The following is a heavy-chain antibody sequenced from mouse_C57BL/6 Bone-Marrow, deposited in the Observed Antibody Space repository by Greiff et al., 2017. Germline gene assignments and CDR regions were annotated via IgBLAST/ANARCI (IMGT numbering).Heavy chain of an antibody. CDR3: ARERKLWYFDV. CDR1: GYTFTSYW. CDR2: IYPSDSET. Sequence: QVQLQQPGAELVRPGSSVKLSCKASGYTFTSYWMDWVKQRPGQGLEWIGNIYPSDSETHYNQKFKDKATLTVDKSSSPAYMQLSSLTSADSAVYYCARERKLWYFDVWGTGTTLTVSS. J-gene: IGHJ1*03. V-gene: IGHV1-61*01.